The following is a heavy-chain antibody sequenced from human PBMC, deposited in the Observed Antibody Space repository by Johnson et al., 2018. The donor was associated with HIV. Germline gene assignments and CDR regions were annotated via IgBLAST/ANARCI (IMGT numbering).Heavy chain of an antibody. CDR3: AKDRNWGASGAFDI. D-gene: IGHD3-16*01. J-gene: IGHJ3*02. Sequence: QVQLVESVGGVVQTGRSLRLSCVASGFTFRNYGMHWVRQAPGKGLEWVAVISYDGSVKYYADAVKGRFTISRDNSNNTLHLEMNSLRPEDTALYYCAKDRNWGASGAFDIWGQGTMVTVS. CDR2: ISYDGSVK. V-gene: IGHV3-30*18. CDR1: GFTFRNYG.